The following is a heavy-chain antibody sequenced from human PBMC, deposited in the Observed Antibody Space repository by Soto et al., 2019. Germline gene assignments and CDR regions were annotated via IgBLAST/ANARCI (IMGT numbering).Heavy chain of an antibody. Sequence: SGGSLRLSCAASGFTFSSYAMHWVRQAPGKGLEWVAVISYDGSNKYYADSVKGRFTISRDNSKNTLYLQMNSLRAEDTAVYYCARDPSSSTSRYYYLYGMDVWGQGTTVTVSS. CDR3: ARDPSSSTSRYYYLYGMDV. V-gene: IGHV3-30-3*01. CDR1: GFTFSSYA. D-gene: IGHD2-2*01. J-gene: IGHJ6*02. CDR2: ISYDGSNK.